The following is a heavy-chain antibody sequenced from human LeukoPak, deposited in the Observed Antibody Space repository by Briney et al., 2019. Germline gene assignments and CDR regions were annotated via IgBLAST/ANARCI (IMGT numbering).Heavy chain of an antibody. V-gene: IGHV4-38-2*01. CDR1: GYSISSGYY. Sequence: PSETLSLTCAVSGYSISSGYYWGWIRQPPGKGLEWIGSIYHSGSTCYNPSLKSRVTISVDTSQNQFSLKLSSVTAADTAVYYCARQGLAAVQRDYWGQGTLVTVSS. CDR2: IYHSGST. J-gene: IGHJ4*02. CDR3: ARQGLAAVQRDY. D-gene: IGHD6-13*01.